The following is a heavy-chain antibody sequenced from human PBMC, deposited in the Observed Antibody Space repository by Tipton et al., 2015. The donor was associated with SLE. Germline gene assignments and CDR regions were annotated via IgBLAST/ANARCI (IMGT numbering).Heavy chain of an antibody. CDR1: ASSISSYY. D-gene: IGHD3-3*01. CDR2: IYYSGST. CDR3: ARHKLGFSWSYFDS. J-gene: IGHJ4*02. V-gene: IGHV4-59*08. Sequence: LRLSCTVSASSISSYYWSWIRQPPGKGLEWIGDIYYSGSTNYNPSLKSRVTISIDTSKNHFSLKVNSVTAADTALYYCARHKLGFSWSYFDSWGQGTLVTVSS.